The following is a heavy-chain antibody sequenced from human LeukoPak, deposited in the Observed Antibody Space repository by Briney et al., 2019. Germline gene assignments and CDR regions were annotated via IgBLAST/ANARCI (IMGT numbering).Heavy chain of an antibody. CDR2: MNPNSGNT. Sequence: ASVKVSCKASGYTFTSYDINWVRQATGQGLEWMGWMNPNSGNTGYAQKFQGRVTMTRNTSISTAYMELSSLRSEDTAVYYCARAGYSSGWSYYYYYYYMDVWGKGTTVTISS. V-gene: IGHV1-8*01. CDR3: ARAGYSSGWSYYYYYYYMDV. J-gene: IGHJ6*03. CDR1: GYTFTSYD. D-gene: IGHD6-19*01.